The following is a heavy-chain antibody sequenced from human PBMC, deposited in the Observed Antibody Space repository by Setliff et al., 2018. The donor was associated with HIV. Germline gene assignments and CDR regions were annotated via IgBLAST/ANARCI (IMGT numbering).Heavy chain of an antibody. CDR2: IKDDGRET. CDR1: GFTFSSYW. Sequence: GGSLRLSCAASGFTFSSYWMSWVRQAPGKGLEWVANIKDDGRETYYVDSVKGRFTISRDNAKNSVYLQKNSLRGEDTAVYYCAKETYYYGSDWFDPWGQGILVTVS. V-gene: IGHV3-7*01. D-gene: IGHD3-10*01. J-gene: IGHJ5*02. CDR3: AKETYYYGSDWFDP.